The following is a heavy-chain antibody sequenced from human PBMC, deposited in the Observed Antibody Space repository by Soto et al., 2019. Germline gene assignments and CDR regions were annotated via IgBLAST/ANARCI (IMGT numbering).Heavy chain of an antibody. D-gene: IGHD3-22*01. CDR2: IIPIFGTA. V-gene: IGHV1-69*13. CDR1: GGTFSSYA. Sequence: SLKVSCKASGGTFSSYAISWVRQAPGQGLEWMGGIIPIFGTANYAQKFQGRVTITADESTSTAYMELSSLRSEDTAVYYCARSLNPYYYDSSGYYYFDYWGQGTLVTVSS. J-gene: IGHJ4*02. CDR3: ARSLNPYYYDSSGYYYFDY.